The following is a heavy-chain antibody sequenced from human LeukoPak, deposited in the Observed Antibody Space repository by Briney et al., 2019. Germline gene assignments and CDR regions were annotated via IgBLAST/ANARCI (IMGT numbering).Heavy chain of an antibody. D-gene: IGHD2-2*03. CDR1: GGSISSYY. Sequence: SETLSLTCTVSGGSISSYYWSWIRQPPGKGLEWLGYIYYSGSTNYNPSLKSRVTISVDTSKNQFSLKLSSVTAADTAVYYCASGYCSSTSCSPLSYWGQGTLVTVSS. J-gene: IGHJ4*02. CDR3: ASGYCSSTSCSPLSY. V-gene: IGHV4-59*01. CDR2: IYYSGST.